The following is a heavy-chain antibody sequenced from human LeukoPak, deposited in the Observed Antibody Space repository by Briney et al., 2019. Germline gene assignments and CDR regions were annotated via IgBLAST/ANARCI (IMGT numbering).Heavy chain of an antibody. V-gene: IGHV4-59*01. J-gene: IGHJ4*02. CDR3: ARNLIPEQLVLNF. CDR1: GGSFSGYY. Sequence: SETLSLTCAVYGGSFSGYYWSWIRQPPGKGLEWIGYIYYTGSTNYNPSLKSRVTMSVDTSKNQFSLNLKSVTPEDTAVYYCARNLIPEQLVLNFWGQGTLVTVSS. D-gene: IGHD6-13*01. CDR2: IYYTGST.